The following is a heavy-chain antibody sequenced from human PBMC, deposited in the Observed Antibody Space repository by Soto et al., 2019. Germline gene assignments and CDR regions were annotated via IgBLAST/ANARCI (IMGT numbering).Heavy chain of an antibody. CDR3: ARGGRRYCSSTSCYRGYYYYGMDV. V-gene: IGHV3-33*01. D-gene: IGHD2-2*02. J-gene: IGHJ6*01. CDR1: GFTFSSYG. CDR2: IWYDGSNK. Sequence: QVQLVESGGGVVQPGRSLRLSCAASGFTFSSYGMHWVRQAPGKGLEWVAVIWYDGSNKYYADSVKGRFTISRDNSKNTLYLQMNSLRAEDTAVYYCARGGRRYCSSTSCYRGYYYYGMDVW.